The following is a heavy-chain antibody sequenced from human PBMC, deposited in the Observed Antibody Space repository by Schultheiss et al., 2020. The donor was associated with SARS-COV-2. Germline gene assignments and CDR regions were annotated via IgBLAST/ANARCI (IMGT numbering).Heavy chain of an antibody. CDR2: INHSGTT. J-gene: IGHJ4*02. CDR3: ARPYMGRFDY. D-gene: IGHD3-16*01. CDR1: GGSFRDYY. Sequence: SETLSLTCAVSGGSFRDYYWSWIRQPPGKGLEWVGEINHSGTTNNNPSLNSRVTISADTSKSQFSLRLTSVTAADTAVYYCARPYMGRFDYWGQGTLVTVSS. V-gene: IGHV4-34*01.